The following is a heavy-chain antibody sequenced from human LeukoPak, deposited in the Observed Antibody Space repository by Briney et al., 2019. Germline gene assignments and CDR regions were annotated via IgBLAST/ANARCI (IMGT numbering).Heavy chain of an antibody. CDR3: AKDGVRDYSNSAYYFDY. CDR1: RLTFNIYA. CDR2: ISGSGGST. J-gene: IGHJ4*02. D-gene: IGHD4-11*01. V-gene: IGHV3-23*01. Sequence: PGGSLRLSCAGFRLTFNIYAMSWVRQAPGKGLEWVSAISGSGGSTYYADSVKGLFTISRDNSKNTLYLQMNSLRAEDTAVYYCAKDGVRDYSNSAYYFDYWGQGTLVTVSS.